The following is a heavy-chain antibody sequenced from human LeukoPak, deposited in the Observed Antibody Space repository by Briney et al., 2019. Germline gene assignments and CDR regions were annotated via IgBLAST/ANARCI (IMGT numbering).Heavy chain of an antibody. CDR2: IYYTGRT. J-gene: IGHJ6*02. D-gene: IGHD3-3*01. CDR3: LSKMYYDLWSGYNGVEV. V-gene: IGHV4-39*01. CDR1: GDSFSSNNYY. Sequence: SETLSLTCTVSGDSFSSNNYYWSWIRQPPGKGLEWIGNIYYTGRTYYNPSLKSRVTLSIDKSKNQFSLKVTSVTAADRAVYFCLSKMYYDLWSGYNGVEVWGQGTTVAVSS.